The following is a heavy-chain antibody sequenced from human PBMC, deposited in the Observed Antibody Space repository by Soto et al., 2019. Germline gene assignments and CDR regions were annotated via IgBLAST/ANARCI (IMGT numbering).Heavy chain of an antibody. J-gene: IGHJ3*02. D-gene: IGHD2-15*01. CDR3: AKDSARVVVVAATFGSDAFDI. CDR1: GFTFSSYA. V-gene: IGHV3-23*01. Sequence: GGSLRLSCAASGFTFSSYAMSWVRQAPGKGLEWVSAISGSGGSTYYADSVKGRFTISRDNSKNTLYLQMNSLRAEDTAVYYCAKDSARVVVVAATFGSDAFDIWGQGTMVTV. CDR2: ISGSGGST.